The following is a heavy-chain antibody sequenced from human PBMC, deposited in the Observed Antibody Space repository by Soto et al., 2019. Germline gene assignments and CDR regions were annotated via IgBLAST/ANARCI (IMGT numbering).Heavy chain of an antibody. CDR2: MYNTGST. CDR3: ARDLWGYCGTDCYPLDV. J-gene: IGHJ6*02. Sequence: SETLSLTCTVSGGSISSYYWSWIRQPPGKGLEWIGYMYNTGSTVYNPSLKSRVTISVDTSKNQFYLKVNSVTAAVTAVYYCARDLWGYCGTDCYPLDVWGQGTTVTVS. D-gene: IGHD2-21*02. CDR1: GGSISSYY. V-gene: IGHV4-59*01.